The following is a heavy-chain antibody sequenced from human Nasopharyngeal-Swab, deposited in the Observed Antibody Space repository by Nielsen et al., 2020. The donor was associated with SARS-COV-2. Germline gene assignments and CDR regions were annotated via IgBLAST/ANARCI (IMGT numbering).Heavy chain of an antibody. CDR2: ISWNSGSI. D-gene: IGHD2-2*01. V-gene: IGHV3-9*01. CDR1: GFTFDNYA. Sequence: GGSLRPSCAASGFTFDNYAMHWVRQPPGKGLEWVSSISWNSGSIGYAASVKGRFTISRDNAKNSLYLQMNSLRAEDTALYYCAKDPSSTSNNYFDYWGQGTLVTVSS. CDR3: AKDPSSTSNNYFDY. J-gene: IGHJ4*02.